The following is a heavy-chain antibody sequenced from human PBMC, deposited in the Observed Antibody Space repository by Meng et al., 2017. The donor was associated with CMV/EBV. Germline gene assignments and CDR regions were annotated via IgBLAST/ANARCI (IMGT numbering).Heavy chain of an antibody. V-gene: IGHV1-69*05. J-gene: IGHJ4*02. CDR3: ARDLTGGYDSSGYFDY. CDR1: GGTFSSYA. CDR2: IIPIFGTA. D-gene: IGHD3-22*01. Sequence: SVKVSCKASGGTFSSYAISWVRQAPGQGLEWMGGIIPIFGTANYAQKFQGRVTITTDESTSTAYMELSSLRSEDTAVYYCARDLTGGYDSSGYFDYWGQGTLVTVSS.